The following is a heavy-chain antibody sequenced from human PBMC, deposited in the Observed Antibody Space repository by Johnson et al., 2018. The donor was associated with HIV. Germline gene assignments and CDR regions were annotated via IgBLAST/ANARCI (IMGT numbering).Heavy chain of an antibody. D-gene: IGHD6-13*01. CDR2: ISSDGRNK. J-gene: IGHJ3*02. CDR1: GFTFSSYA. V-gene: IGHV3-30-3*01. CDR3: ARARDRSRSRDAFDI. Sequence: QVQLVESGGGVVQPGRSLRLSCAASGFTFSSYAMHWVRQAPGKGLEWVAVISSDGRNKYYADSVKGRFTISRDNSKNTLYLQMNSLRAEDTAVYYCARARDRSRSRDAFDIWGQGTMVTVSS.